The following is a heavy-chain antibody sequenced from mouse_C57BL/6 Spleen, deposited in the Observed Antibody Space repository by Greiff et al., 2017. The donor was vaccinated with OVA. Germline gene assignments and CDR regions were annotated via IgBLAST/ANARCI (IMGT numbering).Heavy chain of an antibody. CDR3: TRRGVYSFDY. CDR1: GYTFTDYE. V-gene: IGHV1-15*01. CDR2: IDPETGGT. Sequence: VQLMESGAELVRPGASVTLSCKASGYTFTDYEMHWVKQTPVHGLEWIGAIDPETGGTAYNQKFKGKAILTADKSSSTAYMELRSLTSEDSAVYYCTRRGVYSFDYWGQGTTLTVSS. J-gene: IGHJ2*01.